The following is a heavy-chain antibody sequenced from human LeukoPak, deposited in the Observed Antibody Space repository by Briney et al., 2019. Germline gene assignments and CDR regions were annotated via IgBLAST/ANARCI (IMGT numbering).Heavy chain of an antibody. Sequence: SQTLSLTCAISGDSVSNNIATWNWIRQSPSRGLEWLGRTYYRPRWGYDYAISVKSRMTITPDTSKNQFSLRLNSVTPEDTAVYYCVRDSDDYYWALDFWGQGTPVTVPS. CDR2: TYYRPRWGY. V-gene: IGHV6-1*01. CDR3: VRDSDDYYWALDF. J-gene: IGHJ4*02. CDR1: GDSVSNNIAT. D-gene: IGHD3-22*01.